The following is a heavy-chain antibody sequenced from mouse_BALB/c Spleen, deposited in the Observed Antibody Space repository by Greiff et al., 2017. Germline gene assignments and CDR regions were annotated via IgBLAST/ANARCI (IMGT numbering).Heavy chain of an antibody. J-gene: IGHJ4*01. Sequence: QVQLKESGAELVRPGSSVKISCKASGYAFSSYWMNWVKQRPGQGLEWIGQIYPGDGDTNYNGKFKGKATLTADKSSSTAYMQLSSLTSEDSAVYFCARGGRRTRRDFFYAMDYWGQGTSVTVSS. CDR3: ARGGRRTRRDFFYAMDY. D-gene: IGHD2-14*01. V-gene: IGHV1-80*01. CDR1: GYAFSSYW. CDR2: IYPGDGDT.